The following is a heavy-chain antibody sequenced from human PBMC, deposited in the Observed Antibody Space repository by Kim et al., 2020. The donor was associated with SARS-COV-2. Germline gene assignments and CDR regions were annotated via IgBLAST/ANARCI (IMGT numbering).Heavy chain of an antibody. D-gene: IGHD1-26*01. CDR1: GFTFSSYA. Sequence: GGSLRLSCAASGFTFSSYAMSWVRQAPGKGLEWVSAISGSGGSTYYADSVKGRFTISRDNSKNTLYLQMNSLRAEDTAVYYCAKAQQWDPTTGGDFDYWGQGTLVTVSS. CDR3: AKAQQWDPTTGGDFDY. J-gene: IGHJ4*02. CDR2: ISGSGGST. V-gene: IGHV3-23*01.